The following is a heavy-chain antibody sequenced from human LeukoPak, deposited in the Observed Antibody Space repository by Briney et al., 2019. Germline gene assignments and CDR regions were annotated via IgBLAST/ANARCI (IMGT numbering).Heavy chain of an antibody. J-gene: IGHJ6*02. D-gene: IGHD3-3*01. Sequence: PGGSLRPSCAASGFSLSSYAMHWVRQAPGKGLEWVAVISYDGRGTYYSDSVKGRFTISRDRFKNTLFLQVNSLRVEDTAVYYCARERIEGYYDHYYYYGMDVWGQGTTVTVSS. V-gene: IGHV3-30*03. CDR1: GFSLSSYA. CDR3: ARERIEGYYDHYYYYGMDV. CDR2: ISYDGRGT.